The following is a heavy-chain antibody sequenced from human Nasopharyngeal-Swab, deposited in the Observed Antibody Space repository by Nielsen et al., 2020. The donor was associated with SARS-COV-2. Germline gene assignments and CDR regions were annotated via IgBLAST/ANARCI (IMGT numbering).Heavy chain of an antibody. V-gene: IGHV3-30*18. CDR3: AKGGYSGYDPLGMDV. J-gene: IGHJ6*02. CDR2: ISYDGSNK. D-gene: IGHD5-12*01. Sequence: WIRQPPGKGLEWVAVISYDGSNKYYADSVKGRFTISRDNSKNTLYLQMNSLRAEDTAVYYCAKGGYSGYDPLGMDVWGQRTTVTVSS.